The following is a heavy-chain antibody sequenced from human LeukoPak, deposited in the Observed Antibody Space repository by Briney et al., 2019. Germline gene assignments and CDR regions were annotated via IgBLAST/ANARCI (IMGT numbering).Heavy chain of an antibody. CDR2: IIPIFGTA. Sequence: SVKVSCKASGGTFSSYAISWVRQAPGQGLEWMGGIIPIFGTANYAQKFQGRVTITTDESTGTAYMELSSLRSEDTAVYYCARGRWLQLGDAFDIWGQGTMVTVSS. J-gene: IGHJ3*02. CDR3: ARGRWLQLGDAFDI. D-gene: IGHD5-24*01. CDR1: GGTFSSYA. V-gene: IGHV1-69*05.